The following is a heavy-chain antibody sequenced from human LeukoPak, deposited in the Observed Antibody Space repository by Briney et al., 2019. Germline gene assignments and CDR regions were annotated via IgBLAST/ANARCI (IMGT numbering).Heavy chain of an antibody. J-gene: IGHJ4*02. CDR2: IYPGDSDT. V-gene: IGHV5-51*01. CDR1: GYSFTTYW. D-gene: IGHD1-1*01. CDR3: ARRLTTEETFDY. Sequence: GESLKISCRGSGYSFTTYWIAWVRQMPGKGLGWMGIIYPGDSDTKYSPSYQGQINISADKSIGTAYLHWNSLEASDTAMYYCARRLTTEETFDYWGQGTLVTVSS.